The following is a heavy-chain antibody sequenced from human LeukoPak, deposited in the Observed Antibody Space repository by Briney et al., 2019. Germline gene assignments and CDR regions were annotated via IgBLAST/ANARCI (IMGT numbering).Heavy chain of an antibody. CDR1: GYTFTSYG. J-gene: IGHJ4*02. CDR2: ISAYNGNT. CDR3: ARAAYCGGDCYPHDDY. D-gene: IGHD2-21*02. V-gene: IGHV1-18*01. Sequence: ASVKVSCKASGYTFTSYGISWVRQAPGQGLEWMGWISAYNGNTNYAQKLQGSVTMTTDTSTSTAYMELRSLRSDDTAVYYCARAAYCGGDCYPHDDYWGQGTLVTVSS.